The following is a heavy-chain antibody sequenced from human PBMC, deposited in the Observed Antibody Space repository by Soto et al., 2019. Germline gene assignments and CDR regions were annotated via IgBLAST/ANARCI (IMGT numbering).Heavy chain of an antibody. Sequence: KPSETLSLTCAVYGGSFSGYYWSWIRQPPGKGLEWIGEINHSGSTNYNPSLKSRVTISVDTSKNQFSLKLSSVTAADTAVYYCARGGRIVVVVAVRGTVFDPGGQGTLVTVSS. V-gene: IGHV4-34*01. D-gene: IGHD2-15*01. CDR2: INHSGST. J-gene: IGHJ5*02. CDR1: GGSFSGYY. CDR3: ARGGRIVVVVAVRGTVFDP.